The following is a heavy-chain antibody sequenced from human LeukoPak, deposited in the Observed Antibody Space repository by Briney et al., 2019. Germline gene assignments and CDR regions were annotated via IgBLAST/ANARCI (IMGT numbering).Heavy chain of an antibody. D-gene: IGHD5-24*01. CDR2: IDHSGST. CDR3: ARGRRDGYYFDY. Sequence: SETLSLTCGVYGGSLKGYYWSGIRQPPGKGLEWIGEIDHSGSTNYNPSLKSRATISLDKSKNQVFLKVNSVTAADTAVYYCARGRRDGYYFDYWGQGTLVTVSS. CDR1: GGSLKGYY. J-gene: IGHJ4*02. V-gene: IGHV4-34*01.